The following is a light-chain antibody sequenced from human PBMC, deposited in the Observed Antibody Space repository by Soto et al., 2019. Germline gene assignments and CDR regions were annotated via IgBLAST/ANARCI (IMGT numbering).Light chain of an antibody. CDR2: DVS. Sequence: QSALAQPRSVSGSPGQSVTIPCTGTSSDVGGYNYVSWYQQHPGKAPKLMIYDVSKRPSGVPDCFSGSKSGNTASLTISGLQAEDEADYYCCSYAGSYVYVFGTGTKVTVL. J-gene: IGLJ1*01. CDR3: CSYAGSYVYV. V-gene: IGLV2-11*01. CDR1: SSDVGGYNY.